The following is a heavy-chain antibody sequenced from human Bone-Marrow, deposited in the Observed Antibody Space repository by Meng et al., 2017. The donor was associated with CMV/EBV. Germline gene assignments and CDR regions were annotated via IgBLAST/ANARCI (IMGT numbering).Heavy chain of an antibody. CDR1: GFTFSSYW. D-gene: IGHD6-19*01. CDR2: IKQDGSEK. V-gene: IGHV3-7*01. J-gene: IGHJ5*02. Sequence: GESLKISCAASGFTFSSYWMSWVRQAPGKGLEWVANIKQDGSEKYYVDSVKGRFTISRDNAKNTVYLQMNSLRAEDTAVYYCARHASGWYRGNWFDPWGQGTLVTVSS. CDR3: ARHASGWYRGNWFDP.